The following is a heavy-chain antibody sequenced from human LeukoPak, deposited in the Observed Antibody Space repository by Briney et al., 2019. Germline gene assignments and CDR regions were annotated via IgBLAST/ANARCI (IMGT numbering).Heavy chain of an antibody. CDR3: ARGMYYYDSSGYSYSYYFDY. CDR1: GGSISSGGYS. J-gene: IGHJ4*02. V-gene: IGHV4-30-2*01. D-gene: IGHD3-22*01. CDR2: IYHSGST. Sequence: SETLSLTCAVSGGSISSGGYSWSWIRQPPGKGLEWIGYIYHSGSTYYNPSLKSRVTMSVDRSKNQFSLKLSSVTAADTAVYYCARGMYYYDSSGYSYSYYFDYWGQGTLVTVSS.